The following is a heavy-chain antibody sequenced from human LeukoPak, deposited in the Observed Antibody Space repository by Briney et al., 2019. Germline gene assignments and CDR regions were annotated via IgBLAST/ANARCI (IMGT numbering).Heavy chain of an antibody. V-gene: IGHV3-48*03. Sequence: GGSLRLSCAASGFTFSSYEMNWVRQAPGKGLEWVSYISSSGNTIYYADSVKGRFTISRDNAKNSLYLQMNSLRAEDTAVYYCARGDTVTTFWYFDLWGRGTLVTVSS. D-gene: IGHD4-17*01. CDR2: ISSSGNTI. CDR3: ARGDTVTTFWYFDL. J-gene: IGHJ2*01. CDR1: GFTFSSYE.